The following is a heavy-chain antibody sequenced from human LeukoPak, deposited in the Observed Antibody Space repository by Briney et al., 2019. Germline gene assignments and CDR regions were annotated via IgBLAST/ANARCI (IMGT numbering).Heavy chain of an antibody. CDR2: IYTSGST. V-gene: IGHV4-4*07. CDR1: GGSISSYY. Sequence: SETLSLTCTVSGGSISSYYWSWIRQPAGKGLEWIGRIYTSGSTNYNPSLKSRVTMSVDTSKNQFSLKLSAVTAADTAVYYCGRDLIVVVPIGWFAPGGKGTLVTVSS. CDR3: GRDLIVVVPIGWFAP. D-gene: IGHD2-2*01. J-gene: IGHJ5*02.